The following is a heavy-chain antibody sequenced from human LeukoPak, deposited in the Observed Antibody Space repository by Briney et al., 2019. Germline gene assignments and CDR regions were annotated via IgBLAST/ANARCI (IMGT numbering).Heavy chain of an antibody. D-gene: IGHD3-22*01. CDR1: GFTFSSYA. CDR2: ISGSGGST. CDR3: AKDPGYYYDSSGEPFFDY. Sequence: GGSLRLSCAASGFTFSSYAMSWVRQAPGKGLEWVSAISGSGGSTYYADSVKGRFTISRDNSKNTLYLQMNSLRAEDTAVYYCAKDPGYYYDSSGEPFFDYWGQGTLATVSS. V-gene: IGHV3-23*01. J-gene: IGHJ4*02.